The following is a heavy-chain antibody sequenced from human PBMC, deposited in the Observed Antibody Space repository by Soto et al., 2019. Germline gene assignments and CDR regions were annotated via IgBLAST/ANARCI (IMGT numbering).Heavy chain of an antibody. D-gene: IGHD1-26*01. CDR1: GGSISSGGYY. V-gene: IGHV4-31*03. CDR2: IYYSGST. CDR3: AISKSWAYYYGMDV. J-gene: IGHJ6*02. Sequence: PADTLSLTCNVSGGSISSGGYYWRWIRQHPGKCLEWIGYIYYSGSTYYNPSLKSRVTISVDTSKNQFSLTLSSVPAADPAVHYWAISKSWAYYYGMDVWGQGTTVIV.